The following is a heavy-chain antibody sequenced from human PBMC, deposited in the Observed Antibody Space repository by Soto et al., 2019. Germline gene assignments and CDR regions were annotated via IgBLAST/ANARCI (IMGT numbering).Heavy chain of an antibody. D-gene: IGHD3-10*01. CDR1: GGSCSGYY. CDR3: ARGGYYGSGSHIRPWGFDY. J-gene: IGHJ4*02. CDR2: INHSGST. V-gene: IGHV4-34*01. Sequence: PSETLSLTCAVYGGSCSGYYWSWIRQPPGKGLEWIGEINHSGSTNYNPSLKSRVTISVDTSKNQFSLKLSSVTAADTAVYYCARGGYYGSGSHIRPWGFDYWGQGTLVTVSS.